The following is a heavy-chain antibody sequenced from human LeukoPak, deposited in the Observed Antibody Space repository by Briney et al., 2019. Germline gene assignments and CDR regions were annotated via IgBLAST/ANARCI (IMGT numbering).Heavy chain of an antibody. CDR3: ARAGWWFGELRLDNWFDP. V-gene: IGHV4-31*03. CDR1: GGSISSGGYY. D-gene: IGHD3-10*01. Sequence: SETLSLTCTVSGGSISSGGYYWSWIRQQPGKGLEWIGYIYYSGSTYYNPSLKSRVTISVDTSKNQFSLKLSSVTAADTAVYYCARAGWWFGELRLDNWFDPWGQGTLVTVSS. CDR2: IYYSGST. J-gene: IGHJ5*02.